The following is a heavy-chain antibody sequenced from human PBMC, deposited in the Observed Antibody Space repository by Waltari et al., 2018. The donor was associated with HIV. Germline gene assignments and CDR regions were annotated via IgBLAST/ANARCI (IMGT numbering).Heavy chain of an antibody. Sequence: VQLVQSGAEVRKPGASVKVCGKAHGYTSTGIDLNWERQAPGQGLEWIGRINPNSGGTNYAHKFQARVTMTRDTSSGAAYMELSSLRPNDTAVYYCARVTTVTGDSYFYYGMDVWGQGTTVTVSS. CDR2: INPNSGGT. CDR1: GYTSTGID. J-gene: IGHJ6*02. CDR3: ARVTTVTGDSYFYYGMDV. D-gene: IGHD4-17*01. V-gene: IGHV1-2*06.